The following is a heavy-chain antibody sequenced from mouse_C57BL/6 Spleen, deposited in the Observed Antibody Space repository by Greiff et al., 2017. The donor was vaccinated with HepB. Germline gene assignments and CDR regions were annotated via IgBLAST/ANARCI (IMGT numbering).Heavy chain of an antibody. Sequence: VQLKQSGPELVKPGASVKMSCKASGYTFTDYNMHWVKQSHGKSLEWIGYINPNNGGTSYNQKFKGKATLTVNKSSSTAYMELRSLTSEDSAVYYCARDYGSSYSYWYFDVWGTGTTVTVSS. CDR3: ARDYGSSYSYWYFDV. CDR1: GYTFTDYN. CDR2: INPNNGGT. J-gene: IGHJ1*03. V-gene: IGHV1-22*01. D-gene: IGHD1-1*01.